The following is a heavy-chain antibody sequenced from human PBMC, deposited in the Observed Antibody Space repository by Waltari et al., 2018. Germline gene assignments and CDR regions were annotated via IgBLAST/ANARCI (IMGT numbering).Heavy chain of an antibody. CDR2: SNTRNGGT. CDR3: ARTYQSGSYSDY. V-gene: IGHV1-2*02. J-gene: IGHJ4*02. D-gene: IGHD1-26*01. Sequence: QVQLVQSGAEVKKPGASVKVSCTPSGYPFTTYYMHWVRQAPGQGLEWMGWSNTRNGGTNYAQKYQGRVTMTRDTSISTAYMELSRLISNDTAVYYCARTYQSGSYSDYWGQGTPVTVSS. CDR1: GYPFTTYY.